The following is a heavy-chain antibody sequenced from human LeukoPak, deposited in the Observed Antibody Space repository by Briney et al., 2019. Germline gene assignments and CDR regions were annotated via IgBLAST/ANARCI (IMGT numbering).Heavy chain of an antibody. V-gene: IGHV4-34*01. CDR1: GVSFSGYY. CDR2: INHSGST. D-gene: IGHD3-22*01. CDR3: ARKAPYYYDGSGPLGTYYFDY. Sequence: QASETLSLTCAVYGVSFSGYYWSWIRQPPGKGLEWIGEINHSGSTNYNPSLKSRITISVDTSTNQFSLQLSSVTAADTAMYYCARKAPYYYDGSGPLGTYYFDYWGQGTLVTVSS. J-gene: IGHJ4*02.